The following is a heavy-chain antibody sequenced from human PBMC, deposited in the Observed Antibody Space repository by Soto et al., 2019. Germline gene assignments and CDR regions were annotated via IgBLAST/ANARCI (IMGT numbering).Heavy chain of an antibody. J-gene: IGHJ4*02. CDR3: ASHYDSSGYYYRGLDY. CDR1: GGTFSSYA. Sequence: ASVKVSCKASGGTFSSYAISWVRQSPGQGLEWMGGIIPIFGTADYAQKFQGRVTITADESTSTAYMELSSLRSEDTAVYYCASHYDSSGYYYRGLDYWGQGTLVTVSS. D-gene: IGHD3-22*01. CDR2: IIPIFGTA. V-gene: IGHV1-69*13.